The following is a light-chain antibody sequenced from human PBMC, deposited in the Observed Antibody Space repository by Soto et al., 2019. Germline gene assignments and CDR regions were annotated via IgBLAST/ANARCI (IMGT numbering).Light chain of an antibody. CDR1: SSDVGSYNL. Sequence: QSALTQPASVSGSPGQSITISCTGTSSDVGSYNLVSWYQQHPGKAPKLMIYEGSTRPSGVSNRFSGSKSGNTASLTISGLQAEDEADYYCCSYARSSTFWGFGGGTKLTVL. CDR2: EGS. V-gene: IGLV2-23*03. J-gene: IGLJ3*02. CDR3: CSYARSSTFWG.